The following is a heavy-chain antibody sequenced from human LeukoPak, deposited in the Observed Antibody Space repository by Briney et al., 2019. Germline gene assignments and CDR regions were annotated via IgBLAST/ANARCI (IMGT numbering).Heavy chain of an antibody. Sequence: SETLSLTCAVYGGSFSGYYWSWIRQPPGKGLEWIGEINHSGSTNYNPSLKSRVTISVDTSKNQFSLKLSSVTTADTAVYYCATEEAVAGTVDYWGQGTLVTVSS. CDR2: INHSGST. J-gene: IGHJ4*02. D-gene: IGHD6-13*01. CDR3: ATEEAVAGTVDY. V-gene: IGHV4-34*01. CDR1: GGSFSGYY.